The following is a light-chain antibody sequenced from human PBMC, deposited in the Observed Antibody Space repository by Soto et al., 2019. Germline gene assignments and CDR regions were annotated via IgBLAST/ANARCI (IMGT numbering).Light chain of an antibody. Sequence: QSVLTQPASVSGSPVQSITISCTGTSSDVGSYNLVSWYQQHPGKAPKLMIYEGSKRPSGVSNRFSGSKSGNTASLTISGLQAEDEADYYCCSYAGSSTLVFGGGTKLTV. J-gene: IGLJ2*01. CDR1: SSDVGSYNL. V-gene: IGLV2-23*01. CDR3: CSYAGSSTLV. CDR2: EGS.